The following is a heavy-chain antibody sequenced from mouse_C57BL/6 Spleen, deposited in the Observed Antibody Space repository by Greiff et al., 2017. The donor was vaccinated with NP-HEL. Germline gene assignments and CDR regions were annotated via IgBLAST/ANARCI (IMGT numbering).Heavy chain of an antibody. D-gene: IGHD2-5*01. V-gene: IGHV1-55*01. Sequence: QVQLKEPGAELVKPGASVKMSCKASGYTFTSYWITWVKQRPGQGLEWIGDIYPGSGSTNYNEKFKSKATLTVDTSSSTAYMQLSSLTSEDSAVYYCARGDSKNQFDYWGQGTTLTVSS. CDR2: IYPGSGST. CDR3: ARGDSKNQFDY. CDR1: GYTFTSYW. J-gene: IGHJ2*01.